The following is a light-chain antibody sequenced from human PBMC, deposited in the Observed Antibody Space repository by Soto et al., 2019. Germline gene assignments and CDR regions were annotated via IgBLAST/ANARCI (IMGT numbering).Light chain of an antibody. Sequence: EIVLTQSPGTLSLSPGERATLSCRASQSVTSIYLAWYQQKPGQAPRLLVYGASSRATGISDRFSGSGSGTDFTLTISRLEPEDFAVYYCQHYVSPPITFGQGTRLEIK. CDR2: GAS. V-gene: IGKV3-20*01. J-gene: IGKJ5*01. CDR3: QHYVSPPIT. CDR1: QSVTSIY.